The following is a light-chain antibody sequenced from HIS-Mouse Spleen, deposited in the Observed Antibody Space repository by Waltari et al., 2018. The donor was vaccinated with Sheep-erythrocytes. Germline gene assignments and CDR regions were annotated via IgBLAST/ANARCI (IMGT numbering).Light chain of an antibody. Sequence: QSALTQPRPVSGSPGQSVTISCTGTTRDVGVYNYVSCYQQHPGKAPKLMIYDVSKRPSGVPDRFAGSKSGNTASLTISGLQAEDEADYYCCSYAGSYNHVFATGTKVTVL. CDR1: TRDVGVYNY. CDR2: DVS. CDR3: CSYAGSYNHV. J-gene: IGLJ1*01. V-gene: IGLV2-11*02.